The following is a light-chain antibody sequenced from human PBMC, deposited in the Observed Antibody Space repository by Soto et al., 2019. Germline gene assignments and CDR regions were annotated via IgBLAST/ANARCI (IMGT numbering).Light chain of an antibody. J-gene: IGKJ2*01. CDR1: QSISSW. V-gene: IGKV1-5*01. CDR2: DAS. Sequence: DIQMTQSPSTLSASVGDRVTITCRASQSISSWLAWYQQKPGKAPKLLIYDASSLESGVPSRFSGSGSGTEFTLTISGLQPDDFATYYCQQYNGYYRTFGQGTKLEI. CDR3: QQYNGYYRT.